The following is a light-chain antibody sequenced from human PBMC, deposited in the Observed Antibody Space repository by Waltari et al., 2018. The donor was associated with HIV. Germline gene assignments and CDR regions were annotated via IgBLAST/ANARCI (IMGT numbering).Light chain of an antibody. J-gene: IGLJ1*01. CDR1: SCDLGDYNY. CDR3: SSYTSSSTYV. V-gene: IGLV2-14*01. Sequence: QSALTQPASVSGSPGQSIPFSCTGPSCDLGDYNYASWYQQHPGKAPILMIYEVTYRPSGVSNRFSGSKSGNTASLTISGLQAEDEADYYCSSYTSSSTYVFGTGTKVTVL. CDR2: EVT.